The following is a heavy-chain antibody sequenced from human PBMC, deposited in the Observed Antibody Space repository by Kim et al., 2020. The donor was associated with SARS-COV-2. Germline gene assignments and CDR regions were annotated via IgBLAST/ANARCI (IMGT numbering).Heavy chain of an antibody. CDR1: GGSFSGYY. D-gene: IGHD2-21*02. CDR2: INHSGST. J-gene: IGHJ6*02. CDR3: ARGRGYCGGDCYSRLAPHYYYYGMDV. Sequence: SETLSLTCAVYGGSFSGYYWSWIRQPPGKGLEWIGEINHSGSTNYNPSLKSRVTISVDTSKNQFSLKLSSVTAADTAVYYCARGRGYCGGDCYSRLAPHYYYYGMDVWGQGTTVTVSS. V-gene: IGHV4-34*01.